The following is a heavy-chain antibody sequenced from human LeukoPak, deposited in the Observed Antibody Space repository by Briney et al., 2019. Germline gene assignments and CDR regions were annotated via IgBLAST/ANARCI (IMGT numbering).Heavy chain of an antibody. CDR3: ARISFIVGAANNDY. CDR2: ISGSGGST. V-gene: IGHV3-23*01. J-gene: IGHJ4*02. Sequence: PGGSLRLSCAASGFTFSSYAMSWVRQAPGKGLEWVSAISGSGGSTYYADSVKGRFTISRDNAKNTLYLQMNSLRVEDAALYFCARISFIVGAANNDYWGQGTLVTVSS. D-gene: IGHD1-26*01. CDR1: GFTFSSYA.